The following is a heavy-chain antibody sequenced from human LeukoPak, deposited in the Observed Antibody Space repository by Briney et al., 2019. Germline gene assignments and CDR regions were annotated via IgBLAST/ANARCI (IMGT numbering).Heavy chain of an antibody. D-gene: IGHD3-10*01. CDR1: GFTFSSYG. Sequence: GGSLRLSCAASGFTFSSYGMHWVRQAPGKGLEWVAVIWYDGSNKYYADSVKGRFTISRDNYKNTLYLQMNSLRAEDTAVYYCARDRGMVRGVRFYYYYGMDVWGKGTTVTVSS. J-gene: IGHJ6*04. CDR3: ARDRGMVRGVRFYYYYGMDV. CDR2: IWYDGSNK. V-gene: IGHV3-33*01.